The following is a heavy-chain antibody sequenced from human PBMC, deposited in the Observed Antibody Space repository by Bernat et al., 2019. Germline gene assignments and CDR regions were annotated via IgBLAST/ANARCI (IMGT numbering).Heavy chain of an antibody. CDR3: TRDHIYLRPGYSSGPYGMDV. D-gene: IGHD6-25*01. V-gene: IGHV3-49*03. CDR1: GFTFGDYA. Sequence: EVQLVESGGGLVQPGRSLRLSCTASGFTFGDYAMSWFRQAPGKGLEWVGFIRSKAYGGTTEYAASVKGRFTISRDDSKSIAYLQMNSLKTEDTAVYYCTRDHIYLRPGYSSGPYGMDVWGQGTTVTVSS. CDR2: IRSKAYGGTT. J-gene: IGHJ6*02.